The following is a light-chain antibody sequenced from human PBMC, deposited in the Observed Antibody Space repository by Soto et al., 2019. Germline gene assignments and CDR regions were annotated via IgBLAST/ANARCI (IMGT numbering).Light chain of an antibody. V-gene: IGKV3-20*01. CDR1: QSVSSDY. CDR3: QQYGSSPPIT. CDR2: GAS. Sequence: ELVLTQSPGTLSLSPGERAPLSCRSSQSVSSDYLAWYQHKFGQAPRLLIYGASHRATGIPDRFSGSGSGTDFTLTISRLEPEDFAVYYCQQYGSSPPITFGKGTRLEIK. J-gene: IGKJ5*01.